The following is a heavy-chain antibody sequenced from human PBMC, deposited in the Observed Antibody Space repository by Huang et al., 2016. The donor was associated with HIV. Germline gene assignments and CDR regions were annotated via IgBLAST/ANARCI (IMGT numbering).Heavy chain of an antibody. Sequence: QVQLVESGAELKKPGASVRVSCKVSGYTVSELSLHWVRQDTEKGLEWMGGFDPEEGETIYAQRLQGRGTMTEDTSTDTAYMELSSLRPEDTAVYYCATSTPDVGAGVLRSAFDIWGQGTMVTVSS. D-gene: IGHD2-15*01. V-gene: IGHV1-24*01. CDR2: FDPEEGET. CDR3: ATSTPDVGAGVLRSAFDI. J-gene: IGHJ3*02. CDR1: GYTVSELS.